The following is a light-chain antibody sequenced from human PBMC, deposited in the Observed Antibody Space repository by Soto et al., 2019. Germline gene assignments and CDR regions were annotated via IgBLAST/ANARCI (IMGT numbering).Light chain of an antibody. V-gene: IGKV4-1*01. J-gene: IGKJ5*01. CDR1: QSVLSTSNNKNY. Sequence: DIVMTQSPESLAVSLGERATINCRSSQSVLSTSNNKNYLVWYQQKPGQPPKLLISWASTRESGVPDRLSGSGSATDFTLTISSLQAEDVAVYYCQQSYNSPITFGQGTRLEIK. CDR2: WAS. CDR3: QQSYNSPIT.